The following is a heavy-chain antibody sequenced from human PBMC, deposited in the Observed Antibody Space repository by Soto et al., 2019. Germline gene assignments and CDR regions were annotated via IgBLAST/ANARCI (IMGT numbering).Heavy chain of an antibody. V-gene: IGHV3-21*01. D-gene: IGHD6-6*01. CDR3: ARGGPPADPSEYSSSSFDY. CDR2: ISSSSSYI. Sequence: GGSLRLSCAASGFTFSSYSMNWVRQAPGKGLEWVSSISSSSSYIYYADSVKGRFTISRDNAKNSLYLQMNSLRAEDTAVYYCARGGPPADPSEYSSSSFDYWGQGTLVTVSS. CDR1: GFTFSSYS. J-gene: IGHJ4*02.